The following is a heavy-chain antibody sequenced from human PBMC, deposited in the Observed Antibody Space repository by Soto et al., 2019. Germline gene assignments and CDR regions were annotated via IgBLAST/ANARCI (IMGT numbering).Heavy chain of an antibody. Sequence: VQLVESGGGLVQPGGSLRLSCAASGFTFSSYSMHWVRQAPGKGLEWVAVISYDGSNKYYADSVKGRFTISRDNSKNTLYLQMNSLRAEDTAVYYCAKEQGTYYYDSSGYHFDYWGQGTLVTVSS. CDR2: ISYDGSNK. V-gene: IGHV3-30*18. J-gene: IGHJ4*02. D-gene: IGHD3-22*01. CDR3: AKEQGTYYYDSSGYHFDY. CDR1: GFTFSSYS.